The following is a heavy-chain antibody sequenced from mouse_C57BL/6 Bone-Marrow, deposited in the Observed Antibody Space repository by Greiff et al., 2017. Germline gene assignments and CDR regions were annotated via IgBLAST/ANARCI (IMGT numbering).Heavy chain of an antibody. CDR1: GFNIKDDY. J-gene: IGHJ3*01. CDR2: IDPENGDT. V-gene: IGHV14-4*01. Sequence: VQLQQSGAELVRPGASVKLSCTASGFNIKDDYMHWVKQRPEQGLEWIGWIDPENGDTEYASKFQGKATITADTSSTTAYLQLSSLTSEDTAVYYCTTWGMVTGGGQGTLVTVSA. D-gene: IGHD2-2*01. CDR3: TTWGMVTG.